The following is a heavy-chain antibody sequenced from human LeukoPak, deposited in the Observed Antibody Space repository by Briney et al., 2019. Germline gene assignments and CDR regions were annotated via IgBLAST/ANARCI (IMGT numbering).Heavy chain of an antibody. CDR1: GDSIRNYF. J-gene: IGHJ4*02. D-gene: IGHD5-18*01. V-gene: IGHV4-59*01. CDR3: ARDSAVDNFFDY. Sequence: SETLSLTCIVSGDSIRNYFCSWIRQSPGKRLEWIGYIYFNGSIYHSGSTAYNPSLKSRVTISLDSSKKHFSLHLTSVTAADTAIYYCARDSAVDNFFDYWGLGTLVTVSS. CDR2: IYFNGSIYHSGST.